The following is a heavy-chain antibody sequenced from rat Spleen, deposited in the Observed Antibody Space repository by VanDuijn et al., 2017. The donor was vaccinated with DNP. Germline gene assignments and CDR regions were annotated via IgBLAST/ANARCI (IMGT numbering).Heavy chain of an antibody. CDR2: ISYSGST. J-gene: IGHJ2*01. Sequence: EVQLQESGPGLVKPSQSLSLTCSVTGYSITSNYWGWIRKFPGNNMEWIGHISYSGSTSYNPSLKSRISITRDTSKNQFFLHLNSVTSEDTATYYCARWYNYFDYWGQGVMVTVSS. V-gene: IGHV3-1*01. D-gene: IGHD1-5*01. CDR3: ARWYNYFDY. CDR1: GYSITSNY.